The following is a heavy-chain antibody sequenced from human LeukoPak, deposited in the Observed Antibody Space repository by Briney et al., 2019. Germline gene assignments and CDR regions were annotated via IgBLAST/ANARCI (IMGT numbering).Heavy chain of an antibody. V-gene: IGHV1-69*01. CDR2: IIPIFGRA. D-gene: IGHD3-10*01. Sequence: GSSVKVSCKASGGTFSSYAISWARQAPGQGLEWMGGIIPIFGRANYAQKFQGRVTITADESTRTAYMELSSLRSEDTAVYYCTRAHPHGVQETYYLDYWGQGTLVTVSS. J-gene: IGHJ4*02. CDR3: TRAHPHGVQETYYLDY. CDR1: GGTFSSYA.